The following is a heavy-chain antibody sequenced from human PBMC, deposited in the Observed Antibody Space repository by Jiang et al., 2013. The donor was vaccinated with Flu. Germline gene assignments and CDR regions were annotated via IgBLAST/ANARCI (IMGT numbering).Heavy chain of an antibody. D-gene: IGHD3-16*02. Sequence: ESGGGVVQPGRSLRLSCAASGFTFSSYAMHWVRQAPGKGLEWVAVISYDGSNKYYADSVKGRFTISRDNSKNTLYLQMNSLRAEDTAVYYCARANDYVWGSYRSYFDYWGQGTLVTVSS. J-gene: IGHJ4*02. CDR2: ISYDGSNK. CDR1: GFTFSSYA. V-gene: IGHV3-30*01. CDR3: ARANDYVWGSYRSYFDY.